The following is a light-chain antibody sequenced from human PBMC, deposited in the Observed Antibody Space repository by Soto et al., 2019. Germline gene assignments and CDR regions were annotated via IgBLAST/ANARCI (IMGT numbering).Light chain of an antibody. CDR1: QTMNSY. Sequence: DIQMTQSPSSLSASVGDRVTITCRASQTMNSYLNWFQQKPGKAPKLLIYAASSLQSGVPSRFSGSGSGTDFTLTISSLQPEDFAIYYCQQSYSTPRTFGGGTKVEIK. CDR3: QQSYSTPRT. CDR2: AAS. V-gene: IGKV1-39*01. J-gene: IGKJ4*01.